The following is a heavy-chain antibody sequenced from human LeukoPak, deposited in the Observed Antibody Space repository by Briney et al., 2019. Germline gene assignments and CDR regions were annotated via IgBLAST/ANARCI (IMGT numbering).Heavy chain of an antibody. CDR1: GGTFSSYA. V-gene: IGHV1-69*04. CDR2: IIPILGIA. CDR3: AREYYYGSGSYYYYYYGMDV. Sequence: ASVKVSCKASGGTFSSYAISWVRQAPGQGLEWMGRIIPILGIANYAQKFQGRVTITADKSTSAAYMELSSLRSEDTAVYYCAREYYYGSGSYYYYYYGMDVWGQGTTVTVSS. J-gene: IGHJ6*02. D-gene: IGHD3-10*01.